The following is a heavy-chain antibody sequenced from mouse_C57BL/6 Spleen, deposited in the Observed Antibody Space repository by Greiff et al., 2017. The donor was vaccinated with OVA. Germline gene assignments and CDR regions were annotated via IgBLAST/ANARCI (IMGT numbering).Heavy chain of an antibody. CDR2: IDPSDSYT. D-gene: IGHD2-5*01. CDR3: ARRDSNEAWFAY. CDR1: GYTFTSYW. J-gene: IGHJ3*01. Sequence: QVQLQQPGAELVMPGASVKLSCKASGYTFTSYWMHWVKQRPGQGLEWIGEIDPSDSYTNYNQKFKGKSTLTVDKSSSTAYMQLSSLTSEDSAVYYCARRDSNEAWFAYWGQGTLVTVSA. V-gene: IGHV1-69*01.